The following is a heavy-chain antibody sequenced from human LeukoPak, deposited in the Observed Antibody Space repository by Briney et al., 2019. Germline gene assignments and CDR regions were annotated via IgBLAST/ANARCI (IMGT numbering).Heavy chain of an antibody. J-gene: IGHJ5*02. CDR2: INPNSGGT. Sequence: ASVKVSCKASGYTFTGYYMHWVRQAPGQGLEWMGWINPNSGGTNYAQKFQGRVTMTRDTSISTAYMELNSLKTEDTAVYYCTRDLGNYGSGSYYKGGNWFDPWGQGTLVTVSS. V-gene: IGHV1-2*02. D-gene: IGHD3-10*01. CDR1: GYTFTGYY. CDR3: TRDLGNYGSGSYYKGGNWFDP.